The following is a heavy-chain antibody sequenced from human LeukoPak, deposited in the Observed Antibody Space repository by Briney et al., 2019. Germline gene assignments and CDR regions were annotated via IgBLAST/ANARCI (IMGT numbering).Heavy chain of an antibody. CDR1: GGSISSSSYY. J-gene: IGHJ4*02. V-gene: IGHV4-39*07. Sequence: PSETLSLTCTVSGGSISSSSYYWGWIRQPPGKGLEWIGSIYYSGSTYYDPSLKSRVTISVDTSKNQFSLKLSSVTAADTAVYYCARLGSGSCFDYWGQGTLVTVSS. D-gene: IGHD3-3*01. CDR3: ARLGSGSCFDY. CDR2: IYYSGST.